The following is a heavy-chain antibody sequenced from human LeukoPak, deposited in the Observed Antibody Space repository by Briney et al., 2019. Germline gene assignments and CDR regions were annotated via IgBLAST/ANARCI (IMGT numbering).Heavy chain of an antibody. J-gene: IGHJ5*02. CDR1: GFTFSSYG. CDR3: AKAGFSSSWSKPDNWFDP. CDR2: ISGSGGST. Sequence: TGGSLRLSCAASGFTFSSYGLSWVRQAPGKGLEWVSAISGSGGSTYYADSVKGRFTISRDNSKNTLYLQMNSLRAEDTAVYYCAKAGFSSSWSKPDNWFDPWGQGTLVTVSS. V-gene: IGHV3-23*01. D-gene: IGHD6-13*01.